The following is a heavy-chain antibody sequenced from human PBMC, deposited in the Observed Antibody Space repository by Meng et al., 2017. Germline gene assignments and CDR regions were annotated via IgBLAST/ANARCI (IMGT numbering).Heavy chain of an antibody. CDR1: GFTFSSYW. Sequence: GGSLRLSCAASGFTFSSYWMSWVRQAPGQGLEWVANIKQDGSEKYYVDSVKGRFTISRDNAKNSLYLQMNSLRAEDTAVYYCARVPAVAGYDVFDIWGQGTMVTVSS. CDR2: IKQDGSEK. V-gene: IGHV3-7*01. D-gene: IGHD6-19*01. CDR3: ARVPAVAGYDVFDI. J-gene: IGHJ3*02.